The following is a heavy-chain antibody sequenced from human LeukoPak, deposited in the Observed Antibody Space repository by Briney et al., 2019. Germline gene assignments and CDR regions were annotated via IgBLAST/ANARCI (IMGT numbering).Heavy chain of an antibody. CDR2: VSGNGGST. J-gene: IGHJ4*02. CDR3: AKSLYGGCDY. Sequence: GGSLRLSCAASGFSFSTYAMSWVRQAPGKGLEWVSGVSGNGGSTSYADSVKGRFTIFRDNSKNTVYLQMNSLRVEDTAVYYCAKSLYGGCDYWGQGTVVTVSS. V-gene: IGHV3-23*01. CDR1: GFSFSTYA. D-gene: IGHD3-16*02.